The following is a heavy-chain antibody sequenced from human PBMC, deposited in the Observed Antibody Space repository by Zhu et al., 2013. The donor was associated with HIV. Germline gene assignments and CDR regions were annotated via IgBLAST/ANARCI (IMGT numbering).Heavy chain of an antibody. V-gene: IGHV1-69*17. CDR2: IIPAFGVV. CDR3: ARREKAYDNSGLFDL. CDR1: GGSFSHYA. J-gene: IGHJ4*02. Sequence: QVTVMQSEAVVKKPGSSVRISCKSTGGSFSHYAMNWVRQAPGQGFEWLGGIIPAFGVVNYSQKVQGRITISASKETSTDFLELRSVTSGDTAVYYCARREKAYDNSGLFDLLGQGTLVTVSS. D-gene: IGHD3-22*01.